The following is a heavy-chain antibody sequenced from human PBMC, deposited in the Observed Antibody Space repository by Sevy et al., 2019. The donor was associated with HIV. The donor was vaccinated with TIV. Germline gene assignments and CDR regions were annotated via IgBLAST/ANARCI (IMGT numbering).Heavy chain of an antibody. CDR2: ISSSSSYT. CDR3: ARVDYYGSGSYAIDY. D-gene: IGHD3-10*01. CDR1: GFTFSDYY. Sequence: GGSLRLSCAASGFTFSDYYMSWIRQAPGKGLEWVSYISSSSSYTNYADSVKGRFTISRDNAKNSLYLQMNSLRAEDTAVYYCARVDYYGSGSYAIDYWGQRTLVTVSS. J-gene: IGHJ4*02. V-gene: IGHV3-11*06.